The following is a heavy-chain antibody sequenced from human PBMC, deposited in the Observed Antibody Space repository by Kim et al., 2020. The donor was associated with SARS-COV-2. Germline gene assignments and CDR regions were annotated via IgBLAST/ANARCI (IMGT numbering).Heavy chain of an antibody. CDR2: ISDSGDTT. V-gene: IGHV3-23*01. D-gene: IGHD2-21*02. J-gene: IGHJ1*01. CDR1: GFIVNNYA. Sequence: GGSLRLFCAASGFIVNNYAMSWVRQAPGKGLEWVSAISDSGDTTYYAESVKGRFAISRDNSKNTVYLQMNSLRAGDTAIYYCAKVTGEWFWGQGTLVTVS. CDR3: AKVTGEWF.